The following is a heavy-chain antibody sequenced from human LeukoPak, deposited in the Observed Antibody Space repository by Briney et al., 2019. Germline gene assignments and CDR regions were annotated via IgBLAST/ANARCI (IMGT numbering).Heavy chain of an antibody. Sequence: SVKVSCKASGYTFTSYGISWVRQAPGQGLEWMGGIIPIFGTANYAQKFQGRVTITADKSTSTAYMELSSLRSEDTAVYYCASGTYSSGWYEFDYWGQGTLVTVSS. CDR3: ASGTYSSGWYEFDY. CDR1: GYTFTSYG. CDR2: IIPIFGTA. V-gene: IGHV1-69*06. J-gene: IGHJ4*02. D-gene: IGHD6-19*01.